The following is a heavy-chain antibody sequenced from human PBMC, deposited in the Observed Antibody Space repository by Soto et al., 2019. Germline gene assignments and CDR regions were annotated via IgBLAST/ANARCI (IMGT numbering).Heavy chain of an antibody. V-gene: IGHV3-23*01. Sequence: GRSMRVSCAASGFTFNNFAMSWIRQAPGKGLEWVSTIRGSGANTYYADSVKGRFTISRDNSKDTLYVQMNNVRAEDTAVYYCAKGPRSESQYIFDYWGQGNLVTVSS. CDR3: AKGPRSESQYIFDY. CDR2: IRGSGANT. CDR1: GFTFNNFA. D-gene: IGHD3-3*01. J-gene: IGHJ4*02.